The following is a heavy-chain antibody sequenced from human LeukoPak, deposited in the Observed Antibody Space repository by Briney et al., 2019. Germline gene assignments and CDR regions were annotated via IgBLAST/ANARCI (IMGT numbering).Heavy chain of an antibody. J-gene: IGHJ4*02. D-gene: IGHD3-10*01. CDR3: ARIYALGSYFDY. CDR2: IYSGGTT. Sequence: GGSLRLSCAASGFTVSNNYMSWVRQAPGKGLEWVSIIYSGGTTYYADSVKSRFTISRDNSKNTLYLQMNSLRAEDTAVYYCARIYALGSYFDYWGQGTLVTVSS. V-gene: IGHV3-53*01. CDR1: GFTVSNNY.